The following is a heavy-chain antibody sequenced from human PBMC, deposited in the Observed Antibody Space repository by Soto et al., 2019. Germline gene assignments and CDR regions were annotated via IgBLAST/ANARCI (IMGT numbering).Heavy chain of an antibody. J-gene: IGHJ6*02. CDR1: GYTFTSYY. V-gene: IGHV1-46*01. CDR2: INPSGGST. Sequence: ASVKVSCKAPGYTFTSYYMHWVRQAPGQGLEWMGIINPSGGSTTYAQKFQGRVTMTRDTSTSTVYMELSSLRSEDTAVYYCARWDIVPIYRMAVSGQGTTDTSP. D-gene: IGHD5-12*01. CDR3: ARWDIVPIYRMAV.